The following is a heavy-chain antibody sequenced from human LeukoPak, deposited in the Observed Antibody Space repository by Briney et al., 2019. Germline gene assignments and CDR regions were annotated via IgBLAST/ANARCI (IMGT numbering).Heavy chain of an antibody. CDR1: GYTFTSYG. CDR2: IIPIFGTA. D-gene: IGHD6-6*01. J-gene: IGHJ6*02. V-gene: IGHV1-69*13. CDR3: ARPYSSSSYYYGMDV. Sequence: ASVKVSCKASGYTFTSYGISWVRQAPGQGIEWMGGIIPIFGTANYAQKFQGRVTITADESTSTAYMELSSLRSEDTAVYYCARPYSSSSYYYGMDVWGQGTTVTVSS.